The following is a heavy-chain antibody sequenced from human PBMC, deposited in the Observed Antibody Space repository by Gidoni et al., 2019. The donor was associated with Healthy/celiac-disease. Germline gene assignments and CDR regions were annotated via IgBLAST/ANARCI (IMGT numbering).Heavy chain of an antibody. J-gene: IGHJ3*02. CDR2: IVVGSGNT. CDR1: GFTFTSSA. Sequence: QMQLVQSGPEVKKPGTSVTVSCKASGFTFTSSAVQWLRQARGQRLEWIGWIVVGSGNTNYAQKFQERVTITRDMSTSTAYMELSSLRSEDTAVYYCAAPGYSSGWDAFDIWGQGTMVTVSS. CDR3: AAPGYSSGWDAFDI. D-gene: IGHD6-19*01. V-gene: IGHV1-58*01.